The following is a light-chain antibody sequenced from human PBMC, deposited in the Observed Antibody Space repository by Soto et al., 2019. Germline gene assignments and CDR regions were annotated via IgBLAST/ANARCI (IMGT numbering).Light chain of an antibody. CDR1: QSVSSSY. V-gene: IGKV3-20*01. CDR2: GAS. J-gene: IGKJ2*01. CDR3: QQYGSSPHT. Sequence: EIVLTQSPGTLSLSPGERATLSCRASQSVSSSYLAWYQHKPGQAPRLLIYGASSRATGIPDRFSGSGSGTDFTRTISTLEPEDFAVYYCQQYGSSPHTFGQGTKLEIK.